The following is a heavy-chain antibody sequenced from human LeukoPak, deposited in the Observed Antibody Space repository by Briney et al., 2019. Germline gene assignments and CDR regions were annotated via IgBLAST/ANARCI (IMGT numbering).Heavy chain of an antibody. D-gene: IGHD3-3*01. V-gene: IGHV3-48*01. CDR3: ARSYDFWSGYYPRFDY. Sequence: GGSLRLSCAASGFTFSSYSMNWVRQAPGKGLEWVSYISSSSSTIYYADSVKGRFTISRDNAKISLYLQMNSLRAEDTAVYYCARSYDFWSGYYPRFDYWGQGTLVTVSS. J-gene: IGHJ4*02. CDR1: GFTFSSYS. CDR2: ISSSSSTI.